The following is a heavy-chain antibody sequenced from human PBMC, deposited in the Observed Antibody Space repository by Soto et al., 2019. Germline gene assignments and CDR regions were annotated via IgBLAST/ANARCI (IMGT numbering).Heavy chain of an antibody. D-gene: IGHD1-26*01. Sequence: EVQLVESGGGLVQPGGSLRLSCTASGFTFSSYWMHWVRQAPGKGLVWVSRINYDGSSTSYADSVKGRFTISRDNAKNTLYLQISSLGAEDTAVYYCTRDQRTTRYGLDVWGQGTTVTVSS. CDR3: TRDQRTTRYGLDV. J-gene: IGHJ6*02. V-gene: IGHV3-74*01. CDR1: GFTFSSYW. CDR2: INYDGSST.